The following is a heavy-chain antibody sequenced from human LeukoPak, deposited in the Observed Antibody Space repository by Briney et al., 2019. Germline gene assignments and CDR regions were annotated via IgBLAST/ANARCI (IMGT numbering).Heavy chain of an antibody. V-gene: IGHV3-48*01. J-gene: IGHJ6*03. Sequence: PGGSLRLSCAASGFTFSSYSMNWVRQAPGKGLEWVSYITSSSSTIYYADSVKGRFTIPRDNAKNSLYLQMNSLRAEDTAVYYCARWPYYYYYMDVWGKGTTVTVSS. CDR3: ARWPYYYYYMDV. CDR2: ITSSSSTI. CDR1: GFTFSSYS.